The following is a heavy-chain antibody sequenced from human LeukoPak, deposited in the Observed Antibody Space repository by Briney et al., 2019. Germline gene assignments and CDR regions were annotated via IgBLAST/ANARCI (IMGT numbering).Heavy chain of an antibody. CDR3: GKLGINMFGDV. D-gene: IGHD3-10*02. Sequence: PGGSLRLSCAASGFTFSSYEMNWVRQAPGKGLEWVSYISSSGSTIYYADSVKGRFTISRDNAKNSLYLQMNSLRAEDTTVSYRGKLGINMFGDVWGKGTTVTIYS. V-gene: IGHV3-48*03. CDR1: GFTFSSYE. CDR2: ISSSGSTI. J-gene: IGHJ6*04.